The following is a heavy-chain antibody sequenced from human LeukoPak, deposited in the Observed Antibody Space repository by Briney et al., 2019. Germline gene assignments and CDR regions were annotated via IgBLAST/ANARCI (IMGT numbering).Heavy chain of an antibody. J-gene: IGHJ4*02. D-gene: IGHD3-16*01. Sequence: GGSLRLSCAASGFTFSAYWMSWVRQAPGKGLEWVANIKQDESEKYYVDSVKGRFTISRDNAKKSLYLQMDSLRAEDTAVYYCARDGGPFDSWGQGTLVTVSS. V-gene: IGHV3-7*03. CDR1: GFTFSAYW. CDR3: ARDGGPFDS. CDR2: IKQDESEK.